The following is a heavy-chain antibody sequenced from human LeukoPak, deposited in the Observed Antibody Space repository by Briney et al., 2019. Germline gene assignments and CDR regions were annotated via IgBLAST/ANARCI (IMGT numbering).Heavy chain of an antibody. Sequence: GGSLRPSCAASGFTFSSYAMNWVRQAPGKGLDCISAISGSGDSTYYADSVKGRFTISRDNSKNTLYLQMNSLSAEDTAVYYCARNVSGQYFDIWGRGTLVTVSS. J-gene: IGHJ2*01. CDR3: ARNVSGQYFDI. V-gene: IGHV3-23*01. CDR2: ISGSGDST. CDR1: GFTFSSYA. D-gene: IGHD2/OR15-2a*01.